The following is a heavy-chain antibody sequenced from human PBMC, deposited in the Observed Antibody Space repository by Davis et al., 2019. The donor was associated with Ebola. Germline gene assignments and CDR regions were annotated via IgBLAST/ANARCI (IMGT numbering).Heavy chain of an antibody. J-gene: IGHJ2*01. D-gene: IGHD6-25*01. CDR1: GGSFSNYY. CDR2: INHSGST. V-gene: IGHV4-34*01. CDR3: ARGSRLGRRKSHEPHWYFDL. Sequence: PSETLSLTCAVYGGSFSNYYWSWIRQPPGKGLEWIGEINHSGSTNYNPSLKSRVTMSVDTSKNQFSLKVSSVTAADTAVYYCARGSRLGRRKSHEPHWYFDLWGRGTLVTVSS.